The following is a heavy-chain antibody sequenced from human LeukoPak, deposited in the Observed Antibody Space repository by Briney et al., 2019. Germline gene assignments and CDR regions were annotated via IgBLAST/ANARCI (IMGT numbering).Heavy chain of an antibody. D-gene: IGHD6-13*01. CDR1: GGSISSSSYY. V-gene: IGHV4-39*07. J-gene: IGHJ4*02. Sequence: SETLSLTCTVSGGSISSSSYYWGWIRQPPGKGLEWIGSIYYSRSTYYNPSLKSRVTMSVDTSKNQFSLKLSSVTAADTAVYYCARASYSSTFDYWGQGTLVTVSS. CDR2: IYYSRST. CDR3: ARASYSSTFDY.